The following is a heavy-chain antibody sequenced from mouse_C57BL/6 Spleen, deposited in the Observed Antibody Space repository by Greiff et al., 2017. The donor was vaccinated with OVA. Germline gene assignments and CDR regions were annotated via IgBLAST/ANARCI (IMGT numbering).Heavy chain of an antibody. CDR3: ARRSVPGYAMDY. V-gene: IGHV1-26*01. Sequence: EVQLQQSGPELVKPGASVKISCKASGYTFTDYYMNWVKQSHGKSLEWIGDINPNNGGTSYNQKFKGKATLTVDKSSSTAYMELRSLTSEDSAVYYCARRSVPGYAMDYWGQGTSVTVSS. CDR1: GYTFTDYY. D-gene: IGHD1-1*01. J-gene: IGHJ4*01. CDR2: INPNNGGT.